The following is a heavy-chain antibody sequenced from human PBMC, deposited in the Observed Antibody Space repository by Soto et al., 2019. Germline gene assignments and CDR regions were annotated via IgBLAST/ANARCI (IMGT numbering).Heavy chain of an antibody. CDR2: ISYDGSNK. CDR3: ARDPMGRYYGSGSYYFDY. D-gene: IGHD3-10*01. Sequence: QVQLVESGGGVVQPGRSLRLSCAASGFTFSSYAMHWVRQAPGKGLEWVAVISYDGSNKYYADSVKGRFTISRDRSKDTLYLQLNSLRAGATAVYYCARDPMGRYYGSGSYYFDYWGQGTLVTVSS. J-gene: IGHJ4*02. CDR1: GFTFSSYA. V-gene: IGHV3-30-3*01.